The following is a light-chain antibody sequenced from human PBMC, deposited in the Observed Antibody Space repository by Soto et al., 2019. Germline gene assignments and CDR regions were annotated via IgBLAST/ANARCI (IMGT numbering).Light chain of an antibody. V-gene: IGLV2-14*01. J-gene: IGLJ1*01. Sequence: QSALTQPASVSGSPGQSITISCTGSSSDVGGYNYVSWYQQHPGKAPKLIIYEVYNRPSGVSGRFSGAKSGNTASLTISGLQSEDEADYYCAAWDDSLNGYVFGTGTKLTVL. CDR3: AAWDDSLNGYV. CDR1: SSDVGGYNY. CDR2: EVY.